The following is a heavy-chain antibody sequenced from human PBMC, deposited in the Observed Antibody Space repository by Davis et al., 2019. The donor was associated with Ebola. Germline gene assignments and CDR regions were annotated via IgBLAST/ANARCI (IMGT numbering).Heavy chain of an antibody. CDR2: INHNGST. D-gene: IGHD2-21*01. CDR3: ADTIARYGDWWFDP. J-gene: IGHJ5*02. CDR1: GGSFSGYY. Sequence: MPSATLSLTCAVYGGSFSGYYLSWIRQLPGKELEWIGEINHNGSTTYNPSLKSRVTISVDTSRNHFSLTLNSVTAADTAVYYCADTIARYGDWWFDPWGQGTLVTVSS. V-gene: IGHV4-34*01.